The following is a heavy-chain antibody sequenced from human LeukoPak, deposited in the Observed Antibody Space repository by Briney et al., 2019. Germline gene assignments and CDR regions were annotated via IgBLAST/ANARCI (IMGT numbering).Heavy chain of an antibody. V-gene: IGHV3-23*01. Sequence: GGSLRLSCAVSGFTFSSYAMSWVRHAPGKGLEWVSTISDNGGSTYYADSVKGRFTISRDNSKNTLYLQMNSLRAEDTAVYYCTKRGTVTTFGHCDFWGQGTLITVSS. D-gene: IGHD4-17*01. CDR1: GFTFSSYA. CDR3: TKRGTVTTFGHCDF. CDR2: ISDNGGST. J-gene: IGHJ4*02.